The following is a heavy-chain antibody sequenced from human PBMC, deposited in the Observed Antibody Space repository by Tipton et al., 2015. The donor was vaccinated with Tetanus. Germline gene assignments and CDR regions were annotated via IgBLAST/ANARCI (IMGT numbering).Heavy chain of an antibody. D-gene: IGHD3-3*01. CDR2: IYYSGST. V-gene: IGHV4-31*03. Sequence: TLSLTCTVSGGSISSGGYYWSWIRQHPGKGLEWIGYIYYSGSTYYNPSLKSRVTISVDTSKNQFSLKLSSATAADTAVYYCARGGLTPYEKDYWGQGTLVTVSS. J-gene: IGHJ4*02. CDR1: GGSISSGGYY. CDR3: ARGGLTPYEKDY.